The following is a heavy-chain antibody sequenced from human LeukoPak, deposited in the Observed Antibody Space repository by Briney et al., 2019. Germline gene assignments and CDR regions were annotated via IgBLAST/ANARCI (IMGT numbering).Heavy chain of an antibody. D-gene: IGHD4-17*01. V-gene: IGHV3-23*01. J-gene: IGHJ5*02. CDR1: GFTFSSYA. CDR2: ISSSGYNT. Sequence: GGSLSLSCAASGFTFSSYAMSWVRQAPGRGLEWVAAISSSGYNTYYADSVKGRFTISRDNSENTLHLHVNSLTAEDTALYYCAKDRSGGTTTTVMVAWGQGTLVTVSS. CDR3: AKDRSGGTTTTVMVA.